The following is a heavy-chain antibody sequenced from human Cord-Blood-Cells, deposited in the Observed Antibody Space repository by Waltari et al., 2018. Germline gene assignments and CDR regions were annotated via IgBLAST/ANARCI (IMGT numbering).Heavy chain of an antibody. V-gene: IGHV4-39*01. CDR1: GGSISSSSYY. Sequence: QLQLQESGPGLVKPSETLSLTCTVSGGSISSSSYYWGWIRQPPGKGLEWIGSIYYSGRPYYNPSLKSRVTISVDTSKNQFSLKLSSVTAADTAVYYCARQRSYYDILTGYYAFDIWGQGTMVTVSS. D-gene: IGHD3-9*01. CDR2: IYYSGRP. J-gene: IGHJ3*02. CDR3: ARQRSYYDILTGYYAFDI.